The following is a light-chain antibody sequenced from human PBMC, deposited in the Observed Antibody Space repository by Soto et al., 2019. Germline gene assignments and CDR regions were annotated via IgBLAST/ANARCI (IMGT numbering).Light chain of an antibody. CDR1: QSVSSAY. CDR2: DVS. J-gene: IGKJ1*01. Sequence: SVLPQSTSTLSLSPGERSTLSCSASQSVSSAYLAWYQQKPGQAPRLLIYDVSSRATGIPDRFSGSGSGTDFTLTVSRLEPEDFAVYYCQQYGSSPETFGQRTNVDI. V-gene: IGKV3-20*01. CDR3: QQYGSSPET.